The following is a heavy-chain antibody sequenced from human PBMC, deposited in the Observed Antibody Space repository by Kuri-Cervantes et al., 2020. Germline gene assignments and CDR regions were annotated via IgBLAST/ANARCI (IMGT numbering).Heavy chain of an antibody. CDR2: INSDGSST. Sequence: GGSLRLSCSASGFTFDDYAMHWVRQAPGKGLEWVSRINSDGSSTSYADSVKGRFTISRDNAKNTLYLQMNSLRAEDTAVYYCARALNDYGRRGAFDIWGQGTMGTVSS. J-gene: IGHJ3*02. D-gene: IGHD4-17*01. V-gene: IGHV3-74*01. CDR1: GFTFDDYA. CDR3: ARALNDYGRRGAFDI.